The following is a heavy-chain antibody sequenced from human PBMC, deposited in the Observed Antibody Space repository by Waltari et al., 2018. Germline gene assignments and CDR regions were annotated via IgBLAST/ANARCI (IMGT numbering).Heavy chain of an antibody. CDR3: ASRDTSRSGYYYYGMDV. CDR1: GSTFTRSA. CDR2: IIPMYDKS. Sequence: QVQLVQSGAELKKPGSSVRVPCKASGSTFTRSALSWGRQAPGQGLEWMGGIIPMYDKSKYAQKFQGRVTIITDESTSTTYMDLSGLRSEDTAVYYCASRDTSRSGYYYYGMDVWGQGTTVIVSS. J-gene: IGHJ6*02. D-gene: IGHD3-3*01. V-gene: IGHV1-69*05.